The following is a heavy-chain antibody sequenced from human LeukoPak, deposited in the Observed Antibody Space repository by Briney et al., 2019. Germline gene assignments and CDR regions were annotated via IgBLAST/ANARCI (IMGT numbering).Heavy chain of an antibody. CDR3: VRVSRIDYGANPEGDV. Sequence: SETLSLTCNVSGGSISNYYWNWIRQPAGKGLEWIGRKSVSGHTNYRSSLESRVTMSVDTSKNQFSLRLNSVTTADTAAYYCVRVSRIDYGANPEGDVWGKGITVIVSS. D-gene: IGHD4/OR15-4a*01. V-gene: IGHV4-4*07. CDR2: KSVSGHT. CDR1: GGSISNYY. J-gene: IGHJ6*04.